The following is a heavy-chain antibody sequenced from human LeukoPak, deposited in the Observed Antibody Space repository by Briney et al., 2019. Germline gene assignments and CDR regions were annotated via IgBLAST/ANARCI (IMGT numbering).Heavy chain of an antibody. Sequence: PSETLSLTCAVYGGSFSGYYWSWVRQPPEKGLEWIGEINHSGSTNYNPSLKSRVTISVDTSKNQFSLKLSSVTAADTAVYYCARDAYSGYDFGYWGQGTLVTVSS. J-gene: IGHJ4*02. V-gene: IGHV4-34*01. D-gene: IGHD5-12*01. CDR2: INHSGST. CDR3: ARDAYSGYDFGY. CDR1: GGSFSGYY.